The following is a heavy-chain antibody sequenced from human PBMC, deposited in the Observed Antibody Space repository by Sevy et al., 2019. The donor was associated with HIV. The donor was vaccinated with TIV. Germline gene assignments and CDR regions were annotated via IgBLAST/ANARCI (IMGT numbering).Heavy chain of an antibody. CDR2: ISSSGSTI. Sequence: GGSLRLSCAASGFTFSSYEMNWVRQAPGKGLEWVSYISSSGSTIYYADSLRGRFTISVDNAKNSLYLQMITLRAADTAVYYCASTARITIFGVVITIGILDAFDIWGQGTMVTVSS. J-gene: IGHJ3*02. CDR1: GFTFSSYE. D-gene: IGHD3-3*01. CDR3: ASTARITIFGVVITIGILDAFDI. V-gene: IGHV3-48*03.